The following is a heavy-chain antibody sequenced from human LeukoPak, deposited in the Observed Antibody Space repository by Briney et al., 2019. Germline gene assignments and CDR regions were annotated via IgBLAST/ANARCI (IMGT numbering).Heavy chain of an antibody. CDR1: GYTFTSYG. CDR2: ISGYNSNT. D-gene: IGHD1-26*01. J-gene: IGHJ4*02. CDR3: WRSREGLYSGSSFDY. Sequence: GASVKVSCKASGYTFTSYGISWVRQAPGQGLEWMGWISGYNSNTNYAQKLQGRVTMTTETSTSTAYMELRSLRSDDTAVYYCWRSREGLYSGSSFDYWGQGTLVTVSS. V-gene: IGHV1-18*01.